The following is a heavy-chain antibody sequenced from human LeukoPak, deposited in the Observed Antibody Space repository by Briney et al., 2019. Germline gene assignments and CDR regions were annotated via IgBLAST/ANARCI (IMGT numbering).Heavy chain of an antibody. Sequence: SETLSLTCTVSGGPISSGSYYWSWIRQPAGKGLEWIGRIYTSGSTNYNPSLKSRVTISVDTSKNQFSLKLSSVTAADTAVYYCASMSNLYSGYDYNYWGQGTLVTVSS. CDR3: ASMSNLYSGYDYNY. V-gene: IGHV4-61*02. CDR1: GGPISSGSYY. J-gene: IGHJ4*02. CDR2: IYTSGST. D-gene: IGHD5-12*01.